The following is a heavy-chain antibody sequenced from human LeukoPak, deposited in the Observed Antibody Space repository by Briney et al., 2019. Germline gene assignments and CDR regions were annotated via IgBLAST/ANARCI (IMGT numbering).Heavy chain of an antibody. D-gene: IGHD6-13*01. CDR1: GYSISSGYY. V-gene: IGHV4-38-2*01. Sequence: ASETLSLTCAVSGYSISSGYYWGWIRHPPGKGREGFGSTYLSGSTYYNPSLKSRVTISVDTSKNQFSLKLSSVTAADTAVYYCARHIAGYSSSWPDSTFDYWGQGTLVTVSS. CDR3: ARHIAGYSSSWPDSTFDY. J-gene: IGHJ4*02. CDR2: TYLSGST.